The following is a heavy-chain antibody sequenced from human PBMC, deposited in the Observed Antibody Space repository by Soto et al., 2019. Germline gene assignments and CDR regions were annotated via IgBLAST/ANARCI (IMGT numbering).Heavy chain of an antibody. D-gene: IGHD2-21*02. CDR1: GGSISSSSYY. CDR2: IYYSGST. Sequence: SETLSLTCTVSGGSISSSSYYWGWIRQPPGKGLEWIGSIYYSGSTYYNPSLKSRVTISVDTSKNQFSLKLSSVTAADTAVYYCARQLCGRDCYSLPPNWFEPWGQGTLVTVSS. J-gene: IGHJ5*02. V-gene: IGHV4-39*01. CDR3: ARQLCGRDCYSLPPNWFEP.